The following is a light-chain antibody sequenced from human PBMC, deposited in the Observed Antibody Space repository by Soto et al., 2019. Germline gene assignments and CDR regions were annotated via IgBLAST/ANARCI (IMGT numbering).Light chain of an antibody. CDR1: QSISYW. V-gene: IGKV1-5*01. CDR3: QQYKSHLWT. CDR2: DAS. J-gene: IGKJ1*01. Sequence: DIQMTQSPSTLSASVGDRVTITCRASQSISYWLAWYQQKPGKAPNLLIYDASSLQSEVPSRFSGSGSGTEFTLTISSLQPDDFATYCCQQYKSHLWTFGQGNKVEIK.